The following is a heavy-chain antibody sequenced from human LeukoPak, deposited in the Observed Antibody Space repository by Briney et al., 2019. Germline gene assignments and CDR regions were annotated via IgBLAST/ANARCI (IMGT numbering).Heavy chain of an antibody. D-gene: IGHD4-17*01. Sequence: GGSLRLSCAASGFTVSSNYMSWVRQAPGKGLEWVSAISISGSKTYYADSVKGRFTISRDNSKNTLYLQMNSLRAEDTAVYYCANEIRPNDYWGQGTQVTVSS. V-gene: IGHV3-23*01. CDR3: ANEIRPNDY. CDR1: GFTVSSNY. J-gene: IGHJ4*02. CDR2: ISISGSKT.